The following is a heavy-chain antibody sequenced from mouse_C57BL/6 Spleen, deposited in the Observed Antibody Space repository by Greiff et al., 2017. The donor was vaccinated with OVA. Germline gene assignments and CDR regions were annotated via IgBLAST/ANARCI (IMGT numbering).Heavy chain of an antibody. CDR3: ARYDGSSYDAMDY. CDR1: GFTFTDYY. Sequence: EVKLMESGGGLVQPGGSLSLSCAASGFTFTDYYMSWVRQPPGKALEWLGFIRNKANGYTTEYSASVKGRFTISRDNSQSILYLQMNALRAEDSAPYYCARYDGSSYDAMDYWGQGTSVTVSS. V-gene: IGHV7-3*01. J-gene: IGHJ4*01. CDR2: IRNKANGYTT. D-gene: IGHD1-1*01.